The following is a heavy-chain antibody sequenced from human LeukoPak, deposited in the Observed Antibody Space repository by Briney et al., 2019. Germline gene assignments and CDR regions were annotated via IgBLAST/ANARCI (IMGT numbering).Heavy chain of an antibody. CDR1: GDSISSGSFQ. V-gene: IGHV4-61*02. J-gene: IGHJ4*02. D-gene: IGHD6-13*01. CDR2: INRSGST. CDR3: ARRSPGDIAAAGSFDY. Sequence: SETLSLTCTVSGDSISSGSFQWSWIRQPAGKGLEWIGRINRSGSTRYNPSLRGRVTMSVDTSKDQFSLKLSSVTAADTAVYYCARRSPGDIAAAGSFDYWGQGTLVTVSS.